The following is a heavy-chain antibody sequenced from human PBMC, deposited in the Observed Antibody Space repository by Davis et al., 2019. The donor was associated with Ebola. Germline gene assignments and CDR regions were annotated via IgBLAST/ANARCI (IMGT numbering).Heavy chain of an antibody. CDR1: GFTFGDST. Sequence: GESLKISCTGSGFTFGDSTLSWVRQAPGKGLEWVGFISSNAYGGTTEYTASVKGRFTNSRYDSKSIAYLQMNSLKTEDTAVYYCTRVRGYYGSGSRDYWGQGTLVTVSS. D-gene: IGHD3-10*01. V-gene: IGHV3-49*04. CDR3: TRVRGYYGSGSRDY. CDR2: ISSNAYGGTT. J-gene: IGHJ4*02.